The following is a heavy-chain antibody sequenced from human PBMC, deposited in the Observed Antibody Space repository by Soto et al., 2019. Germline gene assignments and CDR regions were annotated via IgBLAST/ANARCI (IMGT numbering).Heavy chain of an antibody. J-gene: IGHJ6*02. CDR3: ARDLTEYGDYEYYYYGMDV. Sequence: GGSLRLSCAASGFTFSSYAMHWVRQAPGKGLGWVAVISYDGSNKYYADSVKGRFTISRDNSKNTLYLQMNSLRAEDTAVYYCARDLTEYGDYEYYYYGMDVWGQGTTVTVSS. V-gene: IGHV3-30-3*01. CDR2: ISYDGSNK. D-gene: IGHD4-17*01. CDR1: GFTFSSYA.